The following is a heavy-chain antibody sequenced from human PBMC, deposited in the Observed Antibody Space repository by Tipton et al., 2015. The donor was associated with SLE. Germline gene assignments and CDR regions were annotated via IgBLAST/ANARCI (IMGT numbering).Heavy chain of an antibody. J-gene: IGHJ2*01. V-gene: IGHV4-39*07. D-gene: IGHD6-6*01. CDR2: IYYSGSP. CDR1: GGSISSCSYY. CDR3: ARGGSRAGYFDL. Sequence: TLSLTCTVSGGSISSCSYYWGWIRQPPGKGLEWIGSIYYSGSPYYNPSLKSRVTISVDTSKNQFSLKLSSVTAADTAVYYCARGGSRAGYFDLWGRGTLVTVSS.